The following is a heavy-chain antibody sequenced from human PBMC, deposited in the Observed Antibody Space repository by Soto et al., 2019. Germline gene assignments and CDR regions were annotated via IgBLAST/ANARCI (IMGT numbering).Heavy chain of an antibody. CDR2: IGGSAGST. CDR3: VRDPGVLAIPYFDF. V-gene: IGHV3-23*01. D-gene: IGHD2-2*02. CDR1: GFTFSSHA. J-gene: IGHJ4*02. Sequence: EVQLLESGGGLVQPGGSLRLSCAASGFTFSSHAMNWVRQAPGKGLEWVSAIGGSAGSTYYADSVKGRFTVFRDNSKNTLSLQMNSLRAEDTAIYYCVRDPGVLAIPYFDFWGQGTLVTVSS.